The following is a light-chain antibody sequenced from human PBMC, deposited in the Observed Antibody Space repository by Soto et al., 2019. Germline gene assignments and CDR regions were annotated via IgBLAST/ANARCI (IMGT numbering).Light chain of an antibody. CDR2: EVN. CDR1: SSDVRGYNY. V-gene: IGLV2-8*01. J-gene: IGLJ1*01. Sequence: QSVLTQPPSASGSPGQSVAISCTGTSSDVRGYNYVSWYQQHPGKAPKLMIYEVNKRPSGVPDRFSGSKSGNTASLTVSGLQAEDEADYYCSSYAGSSNVFGTGTKV. CDR3: SSYAGSSNV.